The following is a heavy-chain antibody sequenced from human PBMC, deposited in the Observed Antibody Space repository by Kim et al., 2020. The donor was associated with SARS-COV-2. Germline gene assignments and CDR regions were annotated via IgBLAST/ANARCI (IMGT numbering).Heavy chain of an antibody. CDR1: GFTFSTYK. V-gene: IGHV3-23*01. J-gene: IGHJ4*02. CDR2: LIHPGGTT. Sequence: GGSLRLSCAASGFTFSTYKMGWVRQTPGKGLEWVALIHPGGTTFYDDSVRVRFTVSRDNSKNTLYLQMNSLIAEDTAIYFCAEGLLGSGSYDSWGQGVRVTVSS. D-gene: IGHD3-16*01. CDR3: AEGLLGSGSYDS.